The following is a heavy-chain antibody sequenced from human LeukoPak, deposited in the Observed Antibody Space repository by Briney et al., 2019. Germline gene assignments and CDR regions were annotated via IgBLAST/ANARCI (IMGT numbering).Heavy chain of an antibody. CDR2: ISSSSSYI. CDR3: ARDPGYCSGGSCQYYYYYYMDV. Sequence: GGSLRLSCAASGFTFSSYAMSWVRQAPGKGLEWVSSISSSSSYIYYADSVKGRFTISRDNAKNSLYLQVNSLRAEDTAVYYCARDPGYCSGGSCQYYYYYYMDVWGKGTTVTVSS. D-gene: IGHD2-15*01. V-gene: IGHV3-21*01. CDR1: GFTFSSYA. J-gene: IGHJ6*03.